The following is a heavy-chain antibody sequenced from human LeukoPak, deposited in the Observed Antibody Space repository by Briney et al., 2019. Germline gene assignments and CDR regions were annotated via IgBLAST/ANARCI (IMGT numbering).Heavy chain of an antibody. CDR1: GGSISSSSYY. V-gene: IGHV4-39*07. D-gene: IGHD3-22*01. CDR3: ARGPYSYDSSGAFDI. CDR2: ISSSGST. J-gene: IGHJ3*02. Sequence: KALETLSLTCTVSGGSISSSSYYWGWIRQPPGKGLEWIGRISSSGSTNYNPSLKSRVTISVDTSKNQFSLKLSSVTAADTAVYFCARGPYSYDSSGAFDIWGQGTMVTVSS.